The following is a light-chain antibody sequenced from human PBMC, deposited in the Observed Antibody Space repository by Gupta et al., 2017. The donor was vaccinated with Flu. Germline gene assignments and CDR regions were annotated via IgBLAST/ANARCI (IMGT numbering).Light chain of an antibody. J-gene: IGLJ3*02. CDR2: KDS. CDR3: YSAADNNQM. V-gene: IGLV3-27*01. Sequence: SYELTQPSSVSVSPGQTARITYSGDVLAKKYVRWFQQKAGQAPVLVIYKDSERPSGIPERFSGSSSGTTVTLTIRGAQVEDEADYYCYSAADNNQMFGGGTKLTVL. CDR1: VLAKKY.